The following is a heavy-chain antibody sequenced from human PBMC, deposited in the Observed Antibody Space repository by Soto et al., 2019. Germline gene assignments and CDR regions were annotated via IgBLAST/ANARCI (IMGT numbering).Heavy chain of an antibody. CDR3: ARGGKLYYDFWSDPIQDY. Sequence: SETLSLTCAVYGGSFSGYYWSWIRQPPGKGLEWIGEINHSGSTNYNPSLKSRFTISVDTSKNQFSLKLSSATAADTAVYYCARGGKLYYDFWSDPIQDYWGQGTLVTVSS. V-gene: IGHV4-34*01. D-gene: IGHD3-3*01. CDR1: GGSFSGYY. CDR2: INHSGST. J-gene: IGHJ4*02.